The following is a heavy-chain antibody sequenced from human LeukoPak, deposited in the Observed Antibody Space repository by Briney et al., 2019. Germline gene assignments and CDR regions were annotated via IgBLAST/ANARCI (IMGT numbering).Heavy chain of an antibody. CDR2: IYSGGST. J-gene: IGHJ4*02. CDR1: GFTVSSNY. CDR3: ARDSYSGSPPDY. V-gene: IGHV3-53*01. Sequence: GGSLRLSCAASGFTVSSNYMSWVRQAPGKGLEWVSVIYSGGSTYYADSVKGRFTISRDNSKNTLYLQMNSLRAVDTAVYYCARDSYSGSPPDYWGQGTLVTVSS. D-gene: IGHD1-26*01.